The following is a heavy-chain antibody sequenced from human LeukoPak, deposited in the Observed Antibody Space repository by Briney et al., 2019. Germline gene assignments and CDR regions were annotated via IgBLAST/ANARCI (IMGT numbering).Heavy chain of an antibody. CDR2: ISGSGGST. D-gene: IGHD6-19*01. CDR3: ASRTFSSGWLIDY. V-gene: IGHV3-23*01. J-gene: IGHJ4*02. Sequence: GGSLRLSCAASGFTFSSYAMSWVRQAPGKGLEWVSAISGSGGSTYYADSVKGRFTISRDNSENTLYLQMNSLRAEDTAVYYCASRTFSSGWLIDYWGQGTLVTVSS. CDR1: GFTFSSYA.